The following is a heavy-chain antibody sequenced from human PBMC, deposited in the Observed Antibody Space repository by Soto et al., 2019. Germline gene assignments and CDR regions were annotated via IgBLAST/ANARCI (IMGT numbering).Heavy chain of an antibody. CDR1: GFTFSDYA. J-gene: IGHJ5*02. D-gene: IGHD1-20*01. CDR3: AKDAVPYNGKWDWFDP. Sequence: DVQLLESGGGLVQPGGSLRLSCAASGFTFSDYAMTWVRQAPGKGPEWVSGIGGVGTDRYYADSVKGRFTISRDNSKNTLFLQMSSLRSDETAVYYCAKDAVPYNGKWDWFDPWGQGTLVTVSS. CDR2: IGGVGTDR. V-gene: IGHV3-23*01.